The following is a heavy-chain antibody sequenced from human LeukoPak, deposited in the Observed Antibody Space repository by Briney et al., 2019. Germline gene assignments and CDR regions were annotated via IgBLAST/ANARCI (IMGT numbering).Heavy chain of an antibody. J-gene: IGHJ4*02. CDR1: GFTFSSYA. V-gene: IGHV3-30*04. CDR2: ISYDGSNK. D-gene: IGHD3-22*01. Sequence: PGRSLRLSCAASGFTFSSYAMHWVRQAPGKGLEWVAVISYDGSNKYYADFVKGRFTISRDNSKNTLYLQMNSLRADDTAVFYCAGYYHDSSGFPYWGQGTLVTVSS. CDR3: AGYYHDSSGFPY.